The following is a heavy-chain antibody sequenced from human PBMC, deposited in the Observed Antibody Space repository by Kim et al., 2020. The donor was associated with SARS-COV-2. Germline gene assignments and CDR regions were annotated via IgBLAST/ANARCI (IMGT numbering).Heavy chain of an antibody. Sequence: GGSLRLSCAASGFTFSSYGMHWVRQAPGKGLEWVAVISYDGSNKYYADSVKGRFTISRDNSKNTLYLQMNSLRAEDTAVYYCAKGLDLTGYYYYYGMDVWGQGTTVTVSS. CDR3: AKGLDLTGYYYYYGMDV. CDR2: ISYDGSNK. J-gene: IGHJ6*02. V-gene: IGHV3-30*18. CDR1: GFTFSSYG.